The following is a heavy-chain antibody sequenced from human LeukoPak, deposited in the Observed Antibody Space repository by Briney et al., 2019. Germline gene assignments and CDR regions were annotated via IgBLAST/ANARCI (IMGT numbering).Heavy chain of an antibody. D-gene: IGHD6-19*01. V-gene: IGHV3-30*02. J-gene: IGHJ5*02. CDR2: IRYDGSNK. Sequence: GGSLRLSCAASGFTFGSYGMHWVRQAPGKGLEWVAFIRYDGSNKYYADSVKGRFTISRDNSKNTLYLQMNSLRAEDTAVYYCATNEYSSGWYPKFFDPWGQGTLVTVSS. CDR1: GFTFGSYG. CDR3: ATNEYSSGWYPKFFDP.